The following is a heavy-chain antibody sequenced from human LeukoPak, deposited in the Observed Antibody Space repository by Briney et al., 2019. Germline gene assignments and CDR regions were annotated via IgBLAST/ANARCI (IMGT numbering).Heavy chain of an antibody. CDR1: GGSISSGSYY. CDR3: ASQYYYDSSGYFY. CDR2: IYTSGST. V-gene: IGHV4-61*02. Sequence: SETLSLTCTVSGGSISSGSYYWSWIRQPAGKGLEWIGRIYTSGSTNYNPSLKSRVTISVDTSKNQFSLRLSSVTAADTAVYYCASQYYYDSSGYFYWGQGTLVTVSS. D-gene: IGHD3-22*01. J-gene: IGHJ4*02.